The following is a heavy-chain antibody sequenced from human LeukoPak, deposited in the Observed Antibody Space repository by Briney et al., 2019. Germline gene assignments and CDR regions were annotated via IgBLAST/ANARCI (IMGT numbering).Heavy chain of an antibody. D-gene: IGHD4-23*01. CDR3: ARDGGGNYYWYFDL. V-gene: IGHV4-39*07. Sequence: PSETLSLTCTVSGGSISSSSYYWGWIRQPPGKGLEWIGSIYYSGSTYYNPSLKSRVTISVDRSKNQFSLKLSSVTAADTAVYYCARDGGGNYYWYFDLWGRGTLVTVSS. CDR2: IYYSGST. J-gene: IGHJ2*01. CDR1: GGSISSSSYY.